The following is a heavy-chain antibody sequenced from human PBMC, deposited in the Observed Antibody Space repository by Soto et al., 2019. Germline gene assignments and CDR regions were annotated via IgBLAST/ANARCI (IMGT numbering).Heavy chain of an antibody. V-gene: IGHV4-4*07. Sequence: SETLSLTCTVSGDSLSTYYWSWIRQPAGERLEWIGRIHDTGRTNYNPSLTSRVTMSVDTSKNQFSLRVNSVTAADTAVYYCARESVSGTYRFDSWGQGTLVTVSS. D-gene: IGHD3-16*02. CDR1: GDSLSTYY. CDR3: ARESVSGTYRFDS. CDR2: IHDTGRT. J-gene: IGHJ4*02.